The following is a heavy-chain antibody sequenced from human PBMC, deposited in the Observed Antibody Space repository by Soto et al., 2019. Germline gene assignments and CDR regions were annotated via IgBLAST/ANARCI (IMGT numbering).Heavy chain of an antibody. CDR1: GGTFNNYA. V-gene: IGHV1-69*06. Sequence: QVQLVQSGAELKKPGSSVRVSCKASGGTFNNYAVHWVRQAPGQGLDWMGGIIPKFSTSSAAQKFQGRVTMNGDSSTNTADMELISLISEDTALYYCARGGIGSQSYAFDIFGHGTAVTVSS. CDR3: ARGGIGSQSYAFDI. CDR2: IIPKFSTS. D-gene: IGHD1-26*01. J-gene: IGHJ3*02.